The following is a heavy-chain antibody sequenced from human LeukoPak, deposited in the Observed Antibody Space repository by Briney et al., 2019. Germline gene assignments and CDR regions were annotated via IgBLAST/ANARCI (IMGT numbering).Heavy chain of an antibody. D-gene: IGHD1-1*01. Sequence: GGSLRLSCAASGFTFNNYSMNWVRQAPGKGLEWVSSISAGGTYIHYADSVKGRFTISRDNAKNSLFMQMNNLRAEDTAVYYCVRDDATRLEFDYWGQGTLVTVSS. J-gene: IGHJ4*02. V-gene: IGHV3-21*01. CDR3: VRDDATRLEFDY. CDR1: GFTFNNYS. CDR2: ISAGGTYI.